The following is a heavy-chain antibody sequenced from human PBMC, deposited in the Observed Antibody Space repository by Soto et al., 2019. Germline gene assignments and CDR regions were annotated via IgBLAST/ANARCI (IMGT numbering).Heavy chain of an antibody. D-gene: IGHD3-10*01. CDR2: IWYDGSNK. Sequence: GGSLRLSCAASGFTFSSYGMHWVRQAPGKGLEWVAVIWYDGSNKYYADSVKGRFTISRDNSKNTLYLQMNSLRAEDTAVYYCAREGVIIAHYYYYGMDVWGQGTTVTVSS. J-gene: IGHJ6*02. V-gene: IGHV3-33*01. CDR3: AREGVIIAHYYYYGMDV. CDR1: GFTFSSYG.